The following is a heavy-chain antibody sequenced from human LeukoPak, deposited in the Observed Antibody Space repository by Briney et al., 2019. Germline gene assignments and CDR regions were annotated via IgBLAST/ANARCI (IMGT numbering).Heavy chain of an antibody. J-gene: IGHJ5*02. CDR3: AKDVIVVVPAANWFDP. D-gene: IGHD2-2*01. Sequence: GGSLRLSCAASGFTFSSYGMHWVRQAPGKGLEWVAVISYDGSNKYYADSVKGRFTISRDNSKNTLYLQMNSLRAEDTAVYHCAKDVIVVVPAANWFDPWGQGTLVTVSS. V-gene: IGHV3-30*18. CDR2: ISYDGSNK. CDR1: GFTFSSYG.